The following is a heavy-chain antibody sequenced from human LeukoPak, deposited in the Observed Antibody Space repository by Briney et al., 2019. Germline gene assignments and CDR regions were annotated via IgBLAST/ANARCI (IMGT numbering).Heavy chain of an antibody. V-gene: IGHV3-7*01. J-gene: IGHJ4*02. CDR1: GFTFSDYW. D-gene: IGHD6-6*01. CDR3: ARRDRSSSRRSPIDY. CDR2: IKQDGSQR. Sequence: GGSLTLSCTASGFTFSDYWMTWVRQAPGKGPEWVANIKQDGSQRYYVDSVRGRFTISRDNAKNSLFLQMSGLRAEDSAVYYCARRDRSSSRRSPIDYWGQETLVTVSS.